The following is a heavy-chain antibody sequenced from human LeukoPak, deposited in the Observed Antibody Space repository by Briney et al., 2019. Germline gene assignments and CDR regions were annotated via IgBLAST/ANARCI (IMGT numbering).Heavy chain of an antibody. CDR2: IIPIFGTA. Sequence: SVKVSCKASGGTLSSYAISWVRQAPGQGLEWMGRIIPIFGTANYAQKFQGRVTITTDESTSTAYMELSSLRSEDTAVYYCASSSYYDFWSASYFDYWGQGTLVTVSS. CDR1: GGTLSSYA. J-gene: IGHJ4*02. CDR3: ASSSYYDFWSASYFDY. V-gene: IGHV1-69*05. D-gene: IGHD3-3*01.